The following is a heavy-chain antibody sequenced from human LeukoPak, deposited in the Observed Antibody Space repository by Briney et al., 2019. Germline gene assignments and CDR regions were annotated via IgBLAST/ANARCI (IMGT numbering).Heavy chain of an antibody. Sequence: GGSLRLSCAASGFTFDDYGMSWVRQAPGKGLEWVSGINWNGGSTGYADSVKGRFTISRDNAKNSLYLQMNSLRAEDTALYHCARVLGDIVVVPAATNGMDYYFDYWGQGTLVTVSS. CDR2: INWNGGST. V-gene: IGHV3-20*01. D-gene: IGHD2-2*01. CDR3: ARVLGDIVVVPAATNGMDYYFDY. CDR1: GFTFDDYG. J-gene: IGHJ4*02.